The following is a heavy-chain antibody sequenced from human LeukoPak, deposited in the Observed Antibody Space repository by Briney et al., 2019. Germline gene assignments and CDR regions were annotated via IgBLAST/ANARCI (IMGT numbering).Heavy chain of an antibody. D-gene: IGHD6-6*01. CDR3: ARGYLNPFMSIFDY. CDR2: IYYSGST. V-gene: IGHV4-31*03. J-gene: IGHJ4*02. CDR1: GGSISSGGYY. Sequence: SHTLSLTCTVSGGSISSGGYYWSWIRQHPGKGLEWIGYIYYSGSTYYNPSLKSRVTISVDTSKNQFSLKLSSVTAADTAEYYCARGYLNPFMSIFDYWGQGTLVTVSS.